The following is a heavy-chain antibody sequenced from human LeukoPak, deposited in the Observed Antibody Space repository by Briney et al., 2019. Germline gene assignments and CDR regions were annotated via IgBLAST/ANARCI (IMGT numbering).Heavy chain of an antibody. V-gene: IGHV3-23*01. CDR1: GFTFSSYA. J-gene: IGHJ1*01. CDR2: ISGSGGST. Sequence: AGGSLRLSCAASGFTFSSYAMSWVRQAPGKGLEWVSAISGSGGSTYYADSVKGRFTISRDNSKNTLDLQMNSLRAEDTAVYYCAKDSSVVVPAAIPYWRQNTLVTASS. D-gene: IGHD2-2*01. CDR3: AKDSSVVVPAAIPY.